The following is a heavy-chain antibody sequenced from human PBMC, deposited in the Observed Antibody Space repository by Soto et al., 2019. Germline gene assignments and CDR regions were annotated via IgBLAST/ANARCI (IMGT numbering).Heavy chain of an antibody. J-gene: IGHJ4*02. CDR1: GYSFTRYW. Sequence: GESLKISCKGSGYSFTRYWIGWVRHMPGKVLEWMGIIYPRDSDTRYSPSFQGQVTISADKSISTAYLQWSSLKASDTALYYCARVRESTAAYDYCGQGTLDTVSS. D-gene: IGHD2-8*02. V-gene: IGHV5-51*01. CDR3: ARVRESTAAYDY. CDR2: IYPRDSDT.